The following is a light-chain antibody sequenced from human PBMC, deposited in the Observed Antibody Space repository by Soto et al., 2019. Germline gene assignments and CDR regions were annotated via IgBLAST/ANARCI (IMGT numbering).Light chain of an antibody. J-gene: IGKJ1*01. V-gene: IGKV3-11*01. CDR3: QQRNNWPLT. CDR1: QSVSSF. Sequence: ILLTQSPATLSLSPGESATLSCRASQSVSSFLAWYQQKPGQAPRLLIYGASNRATGIPERFSGSGSGTDFTLTISRLEPEDFEVYYCQQRNNWPLTFGQGTKVDNK. CDR2: GAS.